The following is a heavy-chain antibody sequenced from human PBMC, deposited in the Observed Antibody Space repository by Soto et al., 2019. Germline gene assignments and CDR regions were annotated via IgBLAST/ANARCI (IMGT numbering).Heavy chain of an antibody. Sequence: EVQLLESGGGLVQPGGSLRLSCAGSGFTFSNYAMTWVRQAPGKGLEWVSGISGSGRMTYYADSVKGHFTVSRDNSKNTLYLQMNSVRAEDTAVYYWAREAEESAQVPIPGDAWGQGSLVTVSS. CDR3: AREAEESAQVPIPGDA. D-gene: IGHD2-21*01. J-gene: IGHJ5*02. CDR2: ISGSGRMT. V-gene: IGHV3-23*01. CDR1: GFTFSNYA.